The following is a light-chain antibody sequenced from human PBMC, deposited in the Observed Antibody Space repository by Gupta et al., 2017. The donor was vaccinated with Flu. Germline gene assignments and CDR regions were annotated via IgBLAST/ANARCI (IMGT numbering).Light chain of an antibody. CDR2: QDN. V-gene: IGLV3-1*01. CDR3: QAWDGSLYV. J-gene: IGLJ1*01. Sequence: SSALTQPPSVSVSPGHPPSITRSADKLGERYVCWYQQKPGQSPVVVSYQDNKRPSGIRERFSGSNSGNTATLTIRGTQAVDEADYYCQAWDGSLYVFGTGTKVTVL. CDR1: KLGERY.